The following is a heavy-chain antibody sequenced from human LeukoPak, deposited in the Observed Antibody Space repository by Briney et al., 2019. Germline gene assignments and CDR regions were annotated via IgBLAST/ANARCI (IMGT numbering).Heavy chain of an antibody. D-gene: IGHD1-26*01. J-gene: IGHJ4*02. CDR3: ARHPPSGSRNWGAYYFDS. Sequence: SETLSLTCNVSGGAISSTAYYWGWLRQPPGKGLEWFGSIYYSGSTYYNPSLKSRVTISVDTSHNQFSLKLNSVTAADTALYYCARHPPSGSRNWGAYYFDSWGQGTLVTVSS. V-gene: IGHV4-39*01. CDR2: IYYSGST. CDR1: GGAISSTAYY.